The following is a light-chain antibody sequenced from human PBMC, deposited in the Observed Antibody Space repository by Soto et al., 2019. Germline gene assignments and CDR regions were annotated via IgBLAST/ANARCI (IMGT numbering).Light chain of an antibody. Sequence: QSGLTQPASVSGSPGQSITISCTGTSSDVGGYNYVSWYQQHPGKAPKLMIYDVSNRPSGVSNRFSGSKSGNTASLTISGLQAEDEADYYCSSYTSNTTPLVFGTGTKLTVL. V-gene: IGLV2-14*01. CDR3: SSYTSNTTPLV. J-gene: IGLJ1*01. CDR2: DVS. CDR1: SSDVGGYNY.